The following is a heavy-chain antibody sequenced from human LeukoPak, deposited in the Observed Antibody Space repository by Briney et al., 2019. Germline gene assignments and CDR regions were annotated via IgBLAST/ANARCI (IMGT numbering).Heavy chain of an antibody. CDR2: ISSSSSYI. V-gene: IGHV3-21*01. CDR1: GFTFSSYS. CDR3: ARLTAMVTRYGMDV. D-gene: IGHD5-18*01. Sequence: GGSLRLSCAASGFTFSSYSMNWVSQAPGKGLEWDSSISSSSSYIYYADSVKGRFTISRDNAKNSLYLQMNSLRAEDTAVYYCARLTAMVTRYGMDVWGQGTTVTVSS. J-gene: IGHJ6*02.